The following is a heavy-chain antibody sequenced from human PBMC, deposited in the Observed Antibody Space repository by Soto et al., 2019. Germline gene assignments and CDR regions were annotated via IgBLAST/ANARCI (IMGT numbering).Heavy chain of an antibody. D-gene: IGHD3-10*01. Sequence: QITLKESGPTLVKPTQTLTLTCTFSGFSLSTSGVGVGWIRQPPGKALEWLALIYGNDDKRYSPSLKSRLTSTKDTTKNQVVLTMTNMDPVDTATYYCAHKPYYYGSGSDYNKKSWGYYFDYWGQGTLVTVSS. V-gene: IGHV2-5*01. J-gene: IGHJ4*02. CDR3: AHKPYYYGSGSDYNKKSWGYYFDY. CDR1: GFSLSTSGVG. CDR2: IYGNDDK.